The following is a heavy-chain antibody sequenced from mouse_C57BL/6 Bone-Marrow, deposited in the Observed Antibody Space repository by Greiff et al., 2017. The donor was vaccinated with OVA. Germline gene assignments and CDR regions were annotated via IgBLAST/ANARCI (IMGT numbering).Heavy chain of an antibody. Sequence: QVQLQQPGAELVRPGTSVKLSCKASGYTFTSYWMHWVKQRPGQGLEWIGVIDPSASYTNYNQKFKGKATLTVDTSSSTAYMQLSSLTSEDSAVYYCARLDGAMDYWGQGTSVTVSS. D-gene: IGHD2-3*01. CDR3: ARLDGAMDY. V-gene: IGHV1-59*01. J-gene: IGHJ4*01. CDR2: IDPSASYT. CDR1: GYTFTSYW.